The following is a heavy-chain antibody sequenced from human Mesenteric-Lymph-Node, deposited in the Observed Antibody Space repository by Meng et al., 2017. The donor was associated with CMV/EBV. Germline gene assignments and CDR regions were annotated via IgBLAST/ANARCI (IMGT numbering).Heavy chain of an antibody. CDR1: GGTFSSYT. CDR3: ARDFRKDCSSTSCYGLDYYYGMDV. D-gene: IGHD2-2*01. V-gene: IGHV1-69*04. CDR2: IIPILGIA. Sequence: KISCKASGGTFSSYTISWVRQAPGQGLEWMGRIIPILGIANYAQKFQGRVTITADKSTSTAYMELSSLRSEDTAVYYCARDFRKDCSSTSCYGLDYYYGMDVWGQGTTVTVSS. J-gene: IGHJ6*02.